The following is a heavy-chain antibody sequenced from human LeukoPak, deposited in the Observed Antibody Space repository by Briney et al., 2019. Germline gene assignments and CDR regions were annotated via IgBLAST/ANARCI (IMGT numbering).Heavy chain of an antibody. J-gene: IGHJ3*02. D-gene: IGHD4-17*01. V-gene: IGHV1-3*03. CDR3: ARARAPVTRISSFDI. CDR2: INAGNGNT. Sequence: ASVKVSCKASGYTFTSYAMHWVRQAPGQRLEWMGWINAGNGNTKYSQEFQGRVTITRDTSASTAYMELSSLRSEDMAVYYCARARAPVTRISSFDIWGQGTMVTVSS. CDR1: GYTFTSYA.